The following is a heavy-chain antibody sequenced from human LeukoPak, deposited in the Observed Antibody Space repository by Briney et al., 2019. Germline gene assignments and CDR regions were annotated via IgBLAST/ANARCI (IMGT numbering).Heavy chain of an antibody. CDR3: AKGRITMVRGVTEFDY. CDR2: ISGSGGST. J-gene: IGHJ4*02. V-gene: IGHV3-23*01. D-gene: IGHD3-10*01. CDR1: GFTFSSYA. Sequence: GGSLRLSCAASGFTFSSYAMSLVRQAPGKGLEWVSAISGSGGSTYYADSVKGRFTISRDNSKNTLYLQMNSLRAEDTAVYYCAKGRITMVRGVTEFDYWGQGTLVTVSS.